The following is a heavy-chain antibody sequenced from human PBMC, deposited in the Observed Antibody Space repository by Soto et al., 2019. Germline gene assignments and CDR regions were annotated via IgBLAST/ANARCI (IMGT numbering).Heavy chain of an antibody. CDR3: AKPRNDIRDAFDI. CDR1: GFTVSNNY. D-gene: IGHD3-9*01. J-gene: IGHJ3*02. V-gene: IGHV3-66*02. Sequence: PWGSLRLSCAASGFTVSNNYMSWVRQAPGKGLEYVSVIYSGGGTYYADSVKGRFTISRDNSMNTLYLQMNSLRAEDTAVYYCAKPRNDIRDAFDIWGQGTMVTVSS. CDR2: IYSGGGT.